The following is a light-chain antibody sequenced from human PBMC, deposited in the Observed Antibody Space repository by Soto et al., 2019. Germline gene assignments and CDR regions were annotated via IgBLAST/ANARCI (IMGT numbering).Light chain of an antibody. CDR2: GAS. V-gene: IGKV1-33*01. CDR1: QDIRKY. J-gene: IGKJ3*01. CDR3: QHSANLPPYT. Sequence: DIQMTQSPSSLSASVGDRVTITCQASQDIRKYLSWYQQKPGRAPKLLIYGASNLETGVPSRFSGSGYGTDFTFTISSLQPEDIAKQCCQHSANLPPYTFGHPTKLAIK.